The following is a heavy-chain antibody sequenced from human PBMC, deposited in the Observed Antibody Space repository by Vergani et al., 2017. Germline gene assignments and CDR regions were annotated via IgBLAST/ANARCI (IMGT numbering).Heavy chain of an antibody. D-gene: IGHD5-18*01. CDR2: IIPIFGTA. CDR1: GGTFSSYA. V-gene: IGHV1-69*01. CDR3: AVVDTAMVTYYYYYMDV. Sequence: QVQLVQSGAEVKKPGSSVQVSCKASGGTFSSYAISWVRQAPGQGLEWMGGIIPIFGTAKYAQKFQGRVTITADESTSTAYMELSSLRSEDTAVYYCAVVDTAMVTYYYYYMDVWGKGTTVTVSS. J-gene: IGHJ6*03.